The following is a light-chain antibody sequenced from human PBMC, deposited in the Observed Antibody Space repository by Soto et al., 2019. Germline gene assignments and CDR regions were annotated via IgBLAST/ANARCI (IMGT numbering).Light chain of an antibody. Sequence: EVVLTQSPGTLSLSPGERATLYCRASQSVSSYLAWYQQKPAQAPRLLIHDASSRATGIPDRFSGSGSGTDFTLTISGLEPEDCAVYYCQQHGSSPRTFGQGTKVEIK. CDR2: DAS. CDR1: QSVSSY. CDR3: QQHGSSPRT. V-gene: IGKV3-20*01. J-gene: IGKJ1*01.